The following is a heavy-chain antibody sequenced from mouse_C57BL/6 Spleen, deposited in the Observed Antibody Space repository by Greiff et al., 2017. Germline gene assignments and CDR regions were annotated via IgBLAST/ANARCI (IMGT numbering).Heavy chain of an antibody. CDR2: IHPNSGST. J-gene: IGHJ2*01. D-gene: IGHD1-1*01. CDR3: ARGLYDYGSSYFDD. Sequence: QVQLQQPGAELVKPGASVKLSCKASGYTFTSYWMHWVKQRPGQGLEWIGMIHPNSGSTNYNEKFKSKATLTVDKSSSTAYMQLSSLTSEDSAVYYCARGLYDYGSSYFDDWGQGTTLTVSS. CDR1: GYTFTSYW. V-gene: IGHV1-64*01.